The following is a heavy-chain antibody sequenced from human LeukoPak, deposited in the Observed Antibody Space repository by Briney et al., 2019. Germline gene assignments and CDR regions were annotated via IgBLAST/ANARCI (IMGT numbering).Heavy chain of an antibody. J-gene: IGHJ5*02. CDR1: GYTFTSYD. CDR2: MNPNSGNT. Sequence: ASVKVSCKASGYTFTSYDINWVRQATGQGLEWMGWMNPNSGNTGYAQKFQGRVTMTRNTSISTAYMELSSLRSEDTAVYYCARGKSAYYDFWSAPGFDPWAREPWSPSPQ. CDR3: ARGKSAYYDFWSAPGFDP. V-gene: IGHV1-8*01. D-gene: IGHD3-3*01.